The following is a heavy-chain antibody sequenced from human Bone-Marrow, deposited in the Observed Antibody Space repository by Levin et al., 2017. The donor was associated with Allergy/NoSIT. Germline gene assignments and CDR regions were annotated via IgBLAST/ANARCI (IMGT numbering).Heavy chain of an antibody. Sequence: ASVKVSCKASGYTFTSYYIHWVRQAPGQGLEWMGIINPSGGSTSYAQNFQDRVTMTRDTSTSTVNMELSSLRSEDTAVYYCARDSLVSSDIVVVPGANYFDYGMDVWGQGTTVTVSS. J-gene: IGHJ6*02. D-gene: IGHD2-2*01. V-gene: IGHV1-46*01. CDR2: INPSGGST. CDR3: ARDSLVSSDIVVVPGANYFDYGMDV. CDR1: GYTFTSYY.